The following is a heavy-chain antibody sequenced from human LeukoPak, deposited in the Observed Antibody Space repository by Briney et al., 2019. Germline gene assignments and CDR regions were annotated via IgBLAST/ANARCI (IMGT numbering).Heavy chain of an antibody. J-gene: IGHJ4*02. CDR2: IKKDGSEK. Sequence: GGSLRLSCAASGFTFSSYWMSWARQAPGKGLEWVANIKKDGSEKYYVDSVEGRFTISRDNAKNSLYLQMNSLRTEDTAVYYCVRDGSSWGNFDYWGQGTLVSVSS. CDR3: VRDGSSWGNFDY. CDR1: GFTFSSYW. D-gene: IGHD7-27*01. V-gene: IGHV3-7*01.